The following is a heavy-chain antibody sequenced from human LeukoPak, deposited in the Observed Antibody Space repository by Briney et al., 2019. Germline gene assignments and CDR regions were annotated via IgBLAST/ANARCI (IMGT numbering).Heavy chain of an antibody. D-gene: IGHD7-27*01. V-gene: IGHV4-31*03. CDR3: ARDLTGDTNYFDY. CDR2: IYYSGST. Sequence: SETLSLTCTVSGGSISSVGYYWSWIGQHPGKGLEWIGYIYYSGSTYYNPSLKSRVTISVDTSKNQFSLKLSSVTAADTAVYYCARDLTGDTNYFDYWGQGTLVTVSS. CDR1: GGSISSVGYY. J-gene: IGHJ4*02.